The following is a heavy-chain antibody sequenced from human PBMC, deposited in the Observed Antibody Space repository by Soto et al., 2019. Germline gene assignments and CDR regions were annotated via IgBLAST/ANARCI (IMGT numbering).Heavy chain of an antibody. CDR1: GFTFSNYW. CDR2: ISYDGSNK. Sequence: GGSLRLSCAASGFTFSNYWMHWVRQAPGKGLEWVAVISYDGSNKYYADSVKGRFTISRDNSKNTLYLQMNSLRAEDTAVYYCARLGIEYSSSSVGGFDYWGQGTLVTVSS. V-gene: IGHV3-30-3*01. D-gene: IGHD6-6*01. CDR3: ARLGIEYSSSSVGGFDY. J-gene: IGHJ4*02.